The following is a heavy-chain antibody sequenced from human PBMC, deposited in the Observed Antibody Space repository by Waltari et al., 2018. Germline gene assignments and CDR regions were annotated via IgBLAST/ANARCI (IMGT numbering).Heavy chain of an antibody. CDR2: INPNSGGT. D-gene: IGHD6-13*01. CDR1: GYTFTGYY. Sequence: QVQLVQSGAEVKKPGASVTVSCKASGYTFTGYYMPWVRQHPPQGLEWMGWINPNSGGTNYAQNFQGWVTMTRNTSISTAYMELSRLRSDDTAVYYCAIHSSSSPSYYYYGMDVWGQGTTVTVSS. J-gene: IGHJ6*02. CDR3: AIHSSSSPSYYYYGMDV. V-gene: IGHV1-2*04.